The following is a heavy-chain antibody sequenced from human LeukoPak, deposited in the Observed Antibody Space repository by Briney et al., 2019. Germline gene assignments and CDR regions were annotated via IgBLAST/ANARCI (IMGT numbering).Heavy chain of an antibody. V-gene: IGHV3-48*01. CDR3: ARDWGYCSSTSCPGDYFDY. D-gene: IGHD2-2*01. J-gene: IGHJ4*02. Sequence: GRSLRLSCAASGFTFSSYSMNWVREAPGEGLEWGSYISSSSSTIYYADSVKGRFTISRDNDKNSLYLQMNSLRAEDTAVYYCARDWGYCSSTSCPGDYFDYWGQGTLVTVSS. CDR2: ISSSSSTI. CDR1: GFTFSSYS.